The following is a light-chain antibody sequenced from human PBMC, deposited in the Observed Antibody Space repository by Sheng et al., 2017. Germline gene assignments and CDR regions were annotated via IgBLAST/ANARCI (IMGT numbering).Light chain of an antibody. CDR3: QQYGSSPT. J-gene: IGKJ1*01. Sequence: ERVMTQSPGTLSLSPGERATLSCRASQSVSDNFLAWYQRRPGQAPRLLIYAASSRATGIPDRFRGSGSGTDFTLTISRLEPEDFAVYYCQQYGSSPTFGQGTKVEIK. V-gene: IGKV3-20*01. CDR2: AAS. CDR1: QSVSDNF.